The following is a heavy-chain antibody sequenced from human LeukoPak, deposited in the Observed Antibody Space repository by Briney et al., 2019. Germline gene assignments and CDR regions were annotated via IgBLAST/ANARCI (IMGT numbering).Heavy chain of an antibody. V-gene: IGHV3-7*01. J-gene: IGHJ4*02. CDR1: GFPFSSYW. D-gene: IGHD3-22*01. Sequence: PGGSLRLSCVASGFPFSSYWMTWVRQAPGKGLEWVANIKQDGSKKSYVDSVKGRFTFSRHNSKNTLYLQMNSLRAEDTALFYCAIDPASWTYYHFSGYYDYWGQGTLVTVSS. CDR2: IKQDGSKK. CDR3: AIDPASWTYYHFSGYYDY.